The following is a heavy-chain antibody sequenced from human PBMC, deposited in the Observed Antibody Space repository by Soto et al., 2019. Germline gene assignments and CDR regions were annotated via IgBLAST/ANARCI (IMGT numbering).Heavy chain of an antibody. CDR3: AGSIVVVTAPRPNWFDP. Sequence: PSETLSLTCAVYGGSFSGYYWSWIRQPPGKGLEWIGEINHSGSTNYNPSLKSRVTISVDTSKNQFSLKLSSVTAADTAVYYCAGSIVVVTAPRPNWFDPWGQGTLVTVSS. CDR1: GGSFSGYY. CDR2: INHSGST. D-gene: IGHD2-21*02. J-gene: IGHJ5*02. V-gene: IGHV4-34*01.